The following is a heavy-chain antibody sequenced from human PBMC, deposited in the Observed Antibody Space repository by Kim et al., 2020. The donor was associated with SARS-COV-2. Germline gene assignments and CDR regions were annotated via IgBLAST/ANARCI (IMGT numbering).Heavy chain of an antibody. CDR1: GGSISSYY. D-gene: IGHD2-15*01. V-gene: IGHV4-59*01. CDR2: IYYSGST. J-gene: IGHJ4*02. Sequence: SETLSLTCTVSGGSISSYYWSWIRQPPGKGLEWIGYIYYSGSTNYNPSLKSRVTISVDTSKNQFSLKLSSVTAADTAVYYCAGRYCSGGSCYSDYWGQGTLVTVSS. CDR3: AGRYCSGGSCYSDY.